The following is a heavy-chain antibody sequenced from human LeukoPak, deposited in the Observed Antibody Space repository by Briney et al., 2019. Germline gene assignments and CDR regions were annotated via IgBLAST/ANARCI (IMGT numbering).Heavy chain of an antibody. J-gene: IGHJ6*04. D-gene: IGHD3-10*01. Sequence: ASVKVSCKASGGTFSSYAISWVRQAPGQGLEWMGRIIPIFGIANYAQKFQGRVTITADKSTSTAYMELSSLRSEDTAVYYCASRLLTMVRGAANYYYYGMDVWGKGTTVTVSS. CDR2: IIPIFGIA. V-gene: IGHV1-69*04. CDR3: ASRLLTMVRGAANYYYYGMDV. CDR1: GGTFSSYA.